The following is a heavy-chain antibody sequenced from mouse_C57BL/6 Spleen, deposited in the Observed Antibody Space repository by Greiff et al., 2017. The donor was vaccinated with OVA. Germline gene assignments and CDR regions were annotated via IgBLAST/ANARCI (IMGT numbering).Heavy chain of an antibody. CDR1: GYTFTSYW. CDR3: ARFYYSNYEDAMDY. Sequence: QVQLQQPGAELVMPGASVKLSCKASGYTFTSYWMHWVKQRPGQGLEWIGEIDPSDSYTNYNQKFKGKSTLTVDKSSSTAYMQLSSLTSEDSAVYYCARFYYSNYEDAMDYWGQGTSVTVSS. V-gene: IGHV1-69*01. D-gene: IGHD2-5*01. CDR2: IDPSDSYT. J-gene: IGHJ4*01.